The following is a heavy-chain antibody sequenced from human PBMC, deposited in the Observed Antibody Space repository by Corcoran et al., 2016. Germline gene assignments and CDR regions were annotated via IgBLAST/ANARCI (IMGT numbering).Heavy chain of an antibody. CDR3: ARDKGGLPGY. J-gene: IGHJ4*02. CDR1: GFSFSSYG. Sequence: QVQLVESGGGVVQPGRSLRLSCAASGFSFSSYGMHWVRQAPGKGLEWVAVIWYDGSNKYYADSVKGRFTISRDNSKNTLYLQMNSLRAEDTAVYYCARDKGGLPGYWGQGTLVTVSS. D-gene: IGHD3-16*01. V-gene: IGHV3-33*01. CDR2: IWYDGSNK.